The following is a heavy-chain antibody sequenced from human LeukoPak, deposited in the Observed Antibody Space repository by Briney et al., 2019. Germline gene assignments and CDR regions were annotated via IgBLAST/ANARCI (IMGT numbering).Heavy chain of an antibody. J-gene: IGHJ4*02. V-gene: IGHV3-30*04. Sequence: PGGSLRLSCAASGFTFSSYAMHWVRQAPGKGLEWVAVISYDGSNKYYADSVKGRFTISRDNSKNTLYLQMNSLRAEDTAVYYCARALVVGYSYGYYFDYWGQGTLATVSS. CDR3: ARALVVGYSYGYYFDY. CDR1: GFTFSSYA. CDR2: ISYDGSNK. D-gene: IGHD5-18*01.